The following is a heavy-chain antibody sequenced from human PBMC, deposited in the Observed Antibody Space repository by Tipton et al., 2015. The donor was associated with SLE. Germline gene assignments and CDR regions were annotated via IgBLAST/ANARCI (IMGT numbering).Heavy chain of an antibody. CDR2: ISSSSSYI. D-gene: IGHD5-18*01. Sequence: SLRLSCAASGFTFSSYSMNWVRQAPGKGLEWVSSISSSSSYIYYADSVKGRFTISRDNAKNSLYLQMNSLRAEDTAVYYCARDTAMVSAFDIWGQGTMVTLPS. CDR3: ARDTAMVSAFDI. CDR1: GFTFSSYS. J-gene: IGHJ3*02. V-gene: IGHV3-21*01.